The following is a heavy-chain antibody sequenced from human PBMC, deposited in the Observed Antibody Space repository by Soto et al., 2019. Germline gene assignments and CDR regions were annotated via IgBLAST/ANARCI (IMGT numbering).Heavy chain of an antibody. D-gene: IGHD6-19*01. CDR2: IIPIFGTA. J-gene: IGHJ4*02. V-gene: IGHV1-69*13. CDR3: ARNGYSSGWWELDY. Sequence: ASVKVSCKASGGTFSSYAISWVRQAPGQGLEWMGGIIPIFGTANYAQKFQGRVTITADESTSTAYMELSSLRSEDTAVYYCARNGYSSGWWELDYWGQGTLVTVSS. CDR1: GGTFSSYA.